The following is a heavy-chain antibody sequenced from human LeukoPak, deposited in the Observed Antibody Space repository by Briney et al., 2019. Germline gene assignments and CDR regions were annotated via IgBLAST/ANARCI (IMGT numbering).Heavy chain of an antibody. CDR3: AKVNSGSYPSGYFDY. CDR1: GFTFDDYA. J-gene: IGHJ4*02. Sequence: GGSLRLSCAASGFTFDDYAMHWVRQAPGKGLEWVSGISWNSGSIGYADSVKGRFTISRDNAKNSLYLQMNSLRAEDMASYYCAKVNSGSYPSGYFDYWGQGTLVTVSS. V-gene: IGHV3-9*03. CDR2: ISWNSGSI. D-gene: IGHD1-26*01.